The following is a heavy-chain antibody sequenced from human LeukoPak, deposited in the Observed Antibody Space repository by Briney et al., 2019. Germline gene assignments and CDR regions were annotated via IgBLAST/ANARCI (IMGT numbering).Heavy chain of an antibody. CDR3: SKLTSAYTSLNAFDM. D-gene: IGHD6-13*01. Sequence: GGSLRLSCAASGFSLYGTHWVRQAPGKGLEWVAVIWYDGSNKYYADSVKGRFTISRDNSKNTVYLQMNSLRAEDTALYYCSKLTSAYTSLNAFDMWGQGTMVTVSS. J-gene: IGHJ3*02. CDR2: IWYDGSNK. V-gene: IGHV3-33*06. CDR1: GFSLYG.